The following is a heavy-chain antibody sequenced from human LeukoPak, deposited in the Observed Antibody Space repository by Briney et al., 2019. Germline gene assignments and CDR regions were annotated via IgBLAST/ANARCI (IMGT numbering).Heavy chain of an antibody. Sequence: PSQTPSLTCTVSGGSISSGGYYWSWIRQPPGKGLEWIGYIYHSGSTYYNPSLKSRVTISVDRSKNQFSLKLSSVTAADTAVYYCASAEYGDYSYYFDYWGQGTLVTVSS. CDR3: ASAEYGDYSYYFDY. CDR1: GGSISSGGYY. CDR2: IYHSGST. D-gene: IGHD4-17*01. V-gene: IGHV4-30-2*01. J-gene: IGHJ4*02.